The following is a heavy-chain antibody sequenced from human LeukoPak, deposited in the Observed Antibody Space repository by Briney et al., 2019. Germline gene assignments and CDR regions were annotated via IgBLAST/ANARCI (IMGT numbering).Heavy chain of an antibody. CDR2: IIPIYGTR. J-gene: IGHJ6*03. CDR1: GGSFGNYA. V-gene: IGHV1-69*05. Sequence: SVKVCCKASGGSFGNYAISWVRQAPGHGLEWIGGIIPIYGTRNYAQKFQGRVTITTDESTSSVYMDLSSLTSEDTAIYYCARGRRPTDISIFLTPYYYHLDAWGRGTTVTVS. D-gene: IGHD2/OR15-2a*01. CDR3: ARGRRPTDISIFLTPYYYHLDA.